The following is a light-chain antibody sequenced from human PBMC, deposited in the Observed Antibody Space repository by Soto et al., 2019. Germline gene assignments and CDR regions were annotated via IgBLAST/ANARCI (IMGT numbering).Light chain of an antibody. CDR2: GAS. CDR1: QSVNSSY. Sequence: EIVLTQSPGTLSLSPGERVTLSCRASQSVNSSYLAWYQHKPGQAPRLLSYGASTRATGIPDRFSGSGSGTDFTVTIARLEPGDFAVYYCQQYGNSPQTFGQGTKVDIK. J-gene: IGKJ1*01. V-gene: IGKV3-20*01. CDR3: QQYGNSPQT.